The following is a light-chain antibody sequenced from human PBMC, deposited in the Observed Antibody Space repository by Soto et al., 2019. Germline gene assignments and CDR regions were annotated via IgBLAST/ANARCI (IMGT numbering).Light chain of an antibody. J-gene: IGKJ1*01. V-gene: IGKV3-15*01. CDR1: QFVSSR. CDR3: HEYIQWPPGM. Sequence: DIVVTQSPATLSASPGDRVTLSCRASQFVSSRLAWYQQRPGQVPRLLIYDTSTRAPGISARFSGSGSGTEFTLTISSLQSEDFAVYYCHEYIQWPPGMFGPGTTVDIK. CDR2: DTS.